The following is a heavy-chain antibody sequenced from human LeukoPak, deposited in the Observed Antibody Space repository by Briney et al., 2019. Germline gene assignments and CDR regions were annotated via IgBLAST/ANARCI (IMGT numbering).Heavy chain of an antibody. J-gene: IGHJ4*02. CDR2: ISSSSSTI. CDR3: ARDITPGIAAAGTQVGY. V-gene: IGHV3-48*01. CDR1: GFTFSSYS. D-gene: IGHD6-13*01. Sequence: PGGSLRLSCAASGFTFSSYSMNWVRQAPGKGLEWVSYISSSSSTIYYADSVKGRFTISRDDAKNSLYLQMNSLRAEDTAVYYCARDITPGIAAAGTQVGYWGQGTLVTVSS.